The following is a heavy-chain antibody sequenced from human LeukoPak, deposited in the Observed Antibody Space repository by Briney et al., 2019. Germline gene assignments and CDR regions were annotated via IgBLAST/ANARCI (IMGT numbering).Heavy chain of an antibody. CDR2: IYYSGST. D-gene: IGHD2-2*01. V-gene: IGHV4-59*08. Sequence: SETLSLTCSVSGDSIRNYYWSWIRQPPGKGLEWVGYIYYSGSTNYNPSLKSRVTTSVDTSKNQLSLKLSSVTAADTAVYYCARVIGYCSSTSCFGYFDYWGQGTLVTVSS. CDR3: ARVIGYCSSTSCFGYFDY. CDR1: GDSIRNYY. J-gene: IGHJ4*02.